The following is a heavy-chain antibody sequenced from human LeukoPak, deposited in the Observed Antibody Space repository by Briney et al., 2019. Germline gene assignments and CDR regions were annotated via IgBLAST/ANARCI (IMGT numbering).Heavy chain of an antibody. Sequence: ASVKVSCKASGYTFTSYGISWVRQAPGQGLEWMGWISAYNGNTNYAQKLQGRVTMTTDTSTSTAYMELRSLRSDDTAVYYCARHPFGVVIIRHFDYWGQGTLVTVSS. J-gene: IGHJ4*02. D-gene: IGHD3-3*01. CDR2: ISAYNGNT. CDR3: ARHPFGVVIIRHFDY. CDR1: GYTFTSYG. V-gene: IGHV1-18*01.